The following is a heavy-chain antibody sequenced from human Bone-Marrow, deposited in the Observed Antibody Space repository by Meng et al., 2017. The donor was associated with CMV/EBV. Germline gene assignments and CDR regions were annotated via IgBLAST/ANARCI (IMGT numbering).Heavy chain of an antibody. D-gene: IGHD6-6*01. V-gene: IGHV1-46*01. CDR2: INPSGGST. CDR1: GYTFTGYY. CDR3: ATGIAAPYGMDV. Sequence: ASVKVSCKASGYTFTGYYMHWVRQAPGQGLEWMGIINPSGGSTIYAQKFQGRVTMTEDTSTDTAYMELSSLRSEDTAVYYCATGIAAPYGMDVWGQESTVTGSS. J-gene: IGHJ6*01.